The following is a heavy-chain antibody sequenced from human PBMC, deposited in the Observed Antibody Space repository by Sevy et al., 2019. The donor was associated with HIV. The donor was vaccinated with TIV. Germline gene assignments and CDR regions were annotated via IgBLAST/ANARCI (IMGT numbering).Heavy chain of an antibody. J-gene: IGHJ6*02. CDR1: GSTFSSST. V-gene: IGHV3-21*01. CDR2: ISSSSTYI. D-gene: IGHD3-16*01. CDR3: AKEGGSYYYYYGMDV. Sequence: GGSLRLSCAASGSTFSSSTMNWVRQAPGKGLEWVSSISSSSTYIYYADSLKGQFTISRDNAKNSLYLQMNSLRAEDTAVYYCAKEGGSYYYYYGMDVWGQGTTVTVSS.